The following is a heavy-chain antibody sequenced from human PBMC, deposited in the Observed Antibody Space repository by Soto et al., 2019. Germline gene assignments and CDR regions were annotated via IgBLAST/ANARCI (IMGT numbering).Heavy chain of an antibody. V-gene: IGHV3-53*01. CDR3: VRDKYCDVGGCYRQFDH. CDR2: MKDGGST. J-gene: IGHJ4*02. D-gene: IGHD2-8*02. CDR1: GFTVRSTY. Sequence: PGGSLRLSCAASGFTVRSTYMSWVRQAPGKGLEWVSVMKDGGSTNYADSVKGRFTVSRDDSKNTLYLQMNSLRVEDTAVYYCVRDKYCDVGGCYRQFDHWGPGTLVTVSS.